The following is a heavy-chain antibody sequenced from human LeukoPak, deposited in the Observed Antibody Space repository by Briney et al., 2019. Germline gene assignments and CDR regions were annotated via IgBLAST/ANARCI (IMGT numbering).Heavy chain of an antibody. J-gene: IGHJ4*02. V-gene: IGHV4-38-2*02. CDR1: GYSISRGYY. CDR3: ARYREVGATVDY. Sequence: SETLSLTCTVSGYSISRGYYWGWIRQPPGRELEWIASIYYRGSTHYNPSLASLKSRVTISGDTPKNQFSLTLSSVTAADTAVYYCARYREVGATVDYWGQGTLVTVSS. CDR2: IYYRGST. D-gene: IGHD1-26*01.